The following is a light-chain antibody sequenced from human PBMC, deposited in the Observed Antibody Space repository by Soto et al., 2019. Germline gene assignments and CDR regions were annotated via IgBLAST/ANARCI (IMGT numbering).Light chain of an antibody. CDR1: QSFRGL. Sequence: QSPLSPSLSPGERATLSCRASQSFRGLLAWYQQKPGQAPRLLIYDAYNRATGIPPRFSGSGSGTDFTLTITTLQPEDSAVYYCQQCHASPITFGQGTRLEIK. J-gene: IGKJ5*01. V-gene: IGKV3-11*01. CDR3: QQCHASPIT. CDR2: DAY.